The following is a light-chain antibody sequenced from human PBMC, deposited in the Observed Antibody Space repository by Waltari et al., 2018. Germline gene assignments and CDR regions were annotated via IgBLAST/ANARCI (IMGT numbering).Light chain of an antibody. CDR2: AAS. Sequence: DIQMTQSPSSLSASVGDSVTITCRASQTISTYLNWYQQTAGKAPRLLLDAASALQSGVPSRFRGRGSGTDFALTITSLQPEDFATYYCQQYNSYSYTFGQGTKLEIK. J-gene: IGKJ2*01. CDR3: QQYNSYSYT. V-gene: IGKV1-39*01. CDR1: QTISTY.